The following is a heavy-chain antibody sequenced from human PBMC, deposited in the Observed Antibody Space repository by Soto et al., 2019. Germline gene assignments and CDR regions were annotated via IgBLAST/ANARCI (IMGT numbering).Heavy chain of an antibody. CDR3: ARSYSYGYGGSNWFDP. CDR1: GFTFSSYG. D-gene: IGHD5-18*01. V-gene: IGHV3-33*01. CDR2: IWYDGSNK. J-gene: IGHJ5*02. Sequence: GGSLRLSCAASGFTFSSYGMHWVRQAPGKGLEWVAVIWYDGSNKYYADSVKGRFTISRDNSKNTLYLQMNSLRAEDTAVYYCARSYSYGYGGSNWFDPWGQGTLVNVSS.